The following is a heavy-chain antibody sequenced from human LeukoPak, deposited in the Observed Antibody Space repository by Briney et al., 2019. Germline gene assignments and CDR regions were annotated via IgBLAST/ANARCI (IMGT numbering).Heavy chain of an antibody. CDR2: IKSKTDGGTT. J-gene: IGHJ4*02. V-gene: IGHV3-15*01. D-gene: IGHD2-2*01. CDR3: TTDLPYCSSTSCPFDY. Sequence: GGSLRLSCAASGFTFSNAWMSWVRQAPGKGLEWVGRIKSKTDGGTTDYAAPVKGRFTISRDDSKNTLYLQMNSLKTEDTAVYYCTTDLPYCSSTSCPFDYWGQGTLVTVSS. CDR1: GFTFSNAW.